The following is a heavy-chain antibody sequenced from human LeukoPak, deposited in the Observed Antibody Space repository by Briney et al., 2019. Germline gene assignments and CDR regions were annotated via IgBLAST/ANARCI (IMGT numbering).Heavy chain of an antibody. V-gene: IGHV4-4*07. CDR3: ARCSYYGAGNSPYDL. J-gene: IGHJ4*02. Sequence: SETLSLTCTLSGGSMSDNFWNWIRQPAGKGLEWVGRIYPAGFTSYNPSLKSRLTMSIDTSKNQFSLRLRSVSAADTAVHYCARCSYYGAGNSPYDLWGQGTLVTVSS. CDR1: GGSMSDNF. D-gene: IGHD3-10*01. CDR2: IYPAGFT.